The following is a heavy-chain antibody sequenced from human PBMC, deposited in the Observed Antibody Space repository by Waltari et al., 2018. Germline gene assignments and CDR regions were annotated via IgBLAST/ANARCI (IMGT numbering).Heavy chain of an antibody. CDR2: IKQDGSET. D-gene: IGHD3-10*01. CDR3: ARGSSGY. J-gene: IGHJ4*02. V-gene: IGHV3-7*01. Sequence: EVQLVESGGGLVQPGGSLRLSCAASGLTFSDSWMSWVRQAPGKGLEGVGNIKQDGSETYYVDSVKGRFTISRDNAKNSLYLQMSSLRVEDTAVYYCARGSSGYWGQGTLVTVSS. CDR1: GLTFSDSW.